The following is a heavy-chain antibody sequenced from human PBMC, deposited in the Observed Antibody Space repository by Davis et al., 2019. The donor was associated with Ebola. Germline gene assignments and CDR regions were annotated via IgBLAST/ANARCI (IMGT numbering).Heavy chain of an antibody. V-gene: IGHV3-30*03. CDR1: GFTFSSFG. CDR2: ISYDGSDK. J-gene: IGHJ6*02. Sequence: GESLKISCAASGFTFSSFGMHWVRQAPGKGLEWVAVISYDGSDKSYADSVKGRFTITRDNSKNTLYLQMNSLRAEDTAVYYCARDIGYSDGWPDYYYYGMDVWGQGTTVTVSS. D-gene: IGHD6-19*01. CDR3: ARDIGYSDGWPDYYYYGMDV.